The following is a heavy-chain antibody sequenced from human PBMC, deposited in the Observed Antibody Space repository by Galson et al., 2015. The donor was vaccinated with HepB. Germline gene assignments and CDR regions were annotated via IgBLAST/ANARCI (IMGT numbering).Heavy chain of an antibody. CDR3: ARHVGDGYNSLAMPDDY. CDR2: IYPGDSDT. Sequence: QSGAEVKKPGESLKISCKGSGYSFTSYWIGWVRQMPGKGLEWMGIIYPGDSDTSYSPSFQGQVTISADKSISTAYLQWSSLKASDTAMYYCARHVGDGYNSLAMPDDYWGQGTLVTVSS. V-gene: IGHV5-51*01. D-gene: IGHD5-24*01. CDR1: GYSFTSYW. J-gene: IGHJ4*02.